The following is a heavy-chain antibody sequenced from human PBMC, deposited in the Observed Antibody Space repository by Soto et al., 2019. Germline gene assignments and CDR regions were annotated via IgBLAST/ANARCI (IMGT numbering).Heavy chain of an antibody. V-gene: IGHV4-31*03. CDR1: GGSISTGGYY. CDR2: IFYSGTT. D-gene: IGHD3-9*01. Sequence: PSETLSLTCTVSGGSISTGGYYWSWIRQHPGKGLEWIGYIFYSGTTYYSPSLKSRVTISLDTSQNQFSLILSSVTAADTAVYYCARGSEILLGLAAWGQGTLVTVSS. CDR3: ARGSEILLGLAA. J-gene: IGHJ5*02.